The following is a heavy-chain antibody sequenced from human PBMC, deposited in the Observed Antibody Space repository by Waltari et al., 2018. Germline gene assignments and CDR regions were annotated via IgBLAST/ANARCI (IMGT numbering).Heavy chain of an antibody. D-gene: IGHD2-15*01. CDR3: VRHARTTSGGKHFDH. CDR2: MYYSGST. J-gene: IGHJ4*02. Sequence: QLQLQESGPGLVKASETLSLTCTVSGDSISSSSYYWVWVRQPPGKGLEWIGNMYYSGSTYYNPSLKSRVTISGDTSKSQFSLKLSSVTAADTSMYYCVRHARTTSGGKHFDHWGQGMLVTVSP. V-gene: IGHV4-39*01. CDR1: GDSISSSSYY.